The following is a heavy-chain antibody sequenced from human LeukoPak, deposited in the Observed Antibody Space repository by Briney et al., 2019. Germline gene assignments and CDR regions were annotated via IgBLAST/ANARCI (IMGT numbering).Heavy chain of an antibody. J-gene: IGHJ4*02. CDR1: GGSISSSSYY. D-gene: IGHD2-2*01. V-gene: IGHV4-39*01. Sequence: SETLSLTCTVSGGSISSSSYYWGCIRQPPGKGLECIGSIYYSGSTYYNPSLKSRVTISVDTSKNQFSLKLSSVTAADTAVYYCARHKVRWGYCSSTSCQYYFDYWGQGTLVTVSS. CDR2: IYYSGST. CDR3: ARHKVRWGYCSSTSCQYYFDY.